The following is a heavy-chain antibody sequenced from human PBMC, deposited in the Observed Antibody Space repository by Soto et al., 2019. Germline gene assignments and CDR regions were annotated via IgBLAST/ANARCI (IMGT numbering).Heavy chain of an antibody. V-gene: IGHV1-69*13. CDR2: IIPIFGTA. CDR3: ARDVGSGYYYDGVYFDY. D-gene: IGHD3-22*01. CDR1: GGTFSSYA. Sequence: VKVSCKASGGTFSSYAISWVRQAPGQGLEWMGGIIPIFGTANYAQKFQGRVTITADESTSTAYMELSSLRSEDTAVYYCARDVGSGYYYDGVYFDYWGQGTLVTVSS. J-gene: IGHJ4*02.